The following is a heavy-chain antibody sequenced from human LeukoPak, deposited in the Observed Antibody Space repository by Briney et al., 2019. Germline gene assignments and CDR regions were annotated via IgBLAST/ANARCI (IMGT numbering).Heavy chain of an antibody. CDR3: AKEVGYSRLNYYFDY. J-gene: IGHJ4*02. D-gene: IGHD6-13*01. CDR1: EFTFSSYS. V-gene: IGHV3-23*01. Sequence: GGSLRLSCAASEFTFSSYSMSWVRQAPGKGLEWVSAISGSGGSTYYADSVKGRFTISRDNSKNTLYLQMNSLRAEDTAVYYCAKEVGYSRLNYYFDYWGQGTLVTVSS. CDR2: ISGSGGST.